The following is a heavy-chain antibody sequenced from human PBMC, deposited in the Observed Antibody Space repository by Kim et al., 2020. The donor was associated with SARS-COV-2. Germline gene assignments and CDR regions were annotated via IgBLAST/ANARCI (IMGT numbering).Heavy chain of an antibody. D-gene: IGHD6-13*01. V-gene: IGHV3-30-3*01. J-gene: IGHJ6*01. CDR1: GFTFSSYA. CDR3: ARLPGLAAERSYYYSGM. Sequence: GGSLRLSCAASGFTFSSYAMHWVRQAPGKGLEWVAVISYDGSNKYYADSVKGRVTISRDNSKNTLYLQMNSLRAEDTAVYYCARLPGLAAERSYYYSGM. CDR2: ISYDGSNK.